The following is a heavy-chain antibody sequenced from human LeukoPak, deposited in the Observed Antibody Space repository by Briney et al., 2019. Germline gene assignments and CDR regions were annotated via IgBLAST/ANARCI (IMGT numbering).Heavy chain of an antibody. CDR2: INHSGST. V-gene: IGHV4-34*01. Sequence: SETLSLTCAVYGGSFNGYYWNWIRQSPGKGLEWIGEINHSGSTNYNPSLKSRVTISVDTSKNQFSLKLSSVTAADTAVYYCARGRVLRFLEWLGGYYYMDVWGKGTTVTVSS. J-gene: IGHJ6*03. D-gene: IGHD3-3*01. CDR1: GGSFNGYY. CDR3: ARGRVLRFLEWLGGYYYMDV.